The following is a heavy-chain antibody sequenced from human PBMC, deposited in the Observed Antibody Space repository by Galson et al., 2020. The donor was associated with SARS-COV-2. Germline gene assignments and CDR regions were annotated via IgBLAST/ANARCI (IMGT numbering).Heavy chain of an antibody. V-gene: IGHV4-31*03. D-gene: IGHD6-13*01. J-gene: IGHJ6*02. CDR1: GGSISSGGYY. CDR2: IYYSGST. Sequence: SETLSLTCTVSGGSISSGGYYWSWIRQHPGKGLEWIGYIYYSGSTYYNPSLKSRVTISVDTSKNQFSLKLSSVTAADTAVYYCARLAAAAGTSEYYYYYYGMDVWGQGTTVTVSS. CDR3: ARLAAAAGTSEYYYYYYGMDV.